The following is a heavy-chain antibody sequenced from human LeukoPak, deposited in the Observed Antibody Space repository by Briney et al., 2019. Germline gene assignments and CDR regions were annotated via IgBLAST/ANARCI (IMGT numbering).Heavy chain of an antibody. CDR3: ARDLRFTEYYYDSSGYYAYFQH. CDR2: IKQDGSEK. D-gene: IGHD3-22*01. CDR1: GFTFSSYW. V-gene: IGHV3-7*01. Sequence: GGSLRLSCAASGFTFSSYWMSWVRQAPGKGLEWVANIKQDGSEKYYVDSVKGRFTISRDNAKNSLYLQMNSLRAEDTAVYYCARDLRFTEYYYDSSGYYAYFQHWGQGTLVTVSS. J-gene: IGHJ1*01.